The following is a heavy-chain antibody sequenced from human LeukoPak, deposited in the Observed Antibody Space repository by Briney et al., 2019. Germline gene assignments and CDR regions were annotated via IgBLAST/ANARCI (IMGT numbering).Heavy chain of an antibody. CDR1: GFMFNTYD. CDR2: VSSGGHTL. D-gene: IGHD1-14*01. Sequence: PGESLRLSCAVSGFMFNTYDVNWVRQVPGRGLEWVSYVSSGGHTLYYADSVRGRFTVSRDSASNTVSLRMNSLRAEDTGTYQCAVLMNHWGQGTPVTVST. V-gene: IGHV3-48*03. CDR3: AVLMNH. J-gene: IGHJ4*02.